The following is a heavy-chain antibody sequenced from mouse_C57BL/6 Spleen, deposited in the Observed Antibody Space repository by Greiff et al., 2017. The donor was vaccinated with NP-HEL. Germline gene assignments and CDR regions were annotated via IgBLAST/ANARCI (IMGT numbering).Heavy chain of an antibody. V-gene: IGHV1-19*01. CDR1: GYTFTDYY. J-gene: IGHJ2*01. CDR3: ARSSDC. CDR2: INPYNGGT. Sequence: VQLQQSGPVLVKPGASVKMSCKASGYTFTDYYLNWVKQSHGKSLEWIGVINPYNGGTSYNQKFKGKATLTVDKSTSSAYMELNSLTSEDSAVYYCARSSDCWGQGATLTVSS.